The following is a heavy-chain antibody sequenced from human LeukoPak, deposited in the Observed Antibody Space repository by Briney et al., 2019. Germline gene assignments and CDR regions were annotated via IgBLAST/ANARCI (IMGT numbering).Heavy chain of an antibody. V-gene: IGHV3-48*01. CDR2: ITSSSSMK. D-gene: IGHD6-13*01. Sequence: PGGSLRLSCVVSGFTFNTYSMNWVRQAPGKGLEWVSYITSSSSMKYYADSVKGRFTISRDNSKNTLYLQMNSLRAEDTAVYYCARLPCSSSWSTCDSWGQGTLVTVSS. CDR3: ARLPCSSSWSTCDS. CDR1: GFTFNTYS. J-gene: IGHJ4*02.